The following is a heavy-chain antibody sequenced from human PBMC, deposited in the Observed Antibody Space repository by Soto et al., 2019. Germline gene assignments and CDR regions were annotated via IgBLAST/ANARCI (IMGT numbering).Heavy chain of an antibody. CDR3: ARDLGGWPDY. CDR1: GYTFTSYA. J-gene: IGHJ4*02. Sequence: GASGKVSCKDPGYTFTSYAMHWLRQAPGQRLEWMGWINAGNGNTKYSQKFQGRVTITRDTSASTAYMELSSLRSEDTAVYYCARDLGGWPDYWGQGTLVTVSS. CDR2: INAGNGNT. V-gene: IGHV1-3*01. D-gene: IGHD2-15*01.